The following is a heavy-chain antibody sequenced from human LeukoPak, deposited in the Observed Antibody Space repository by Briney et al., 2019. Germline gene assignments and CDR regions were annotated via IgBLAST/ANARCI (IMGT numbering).Heavy chain of an antibody. D-gene: IGHD3-3*01. V-gene: IGHV4-4*07. CDR1: GGSISSYY. J-gene: IGHJ5*02. CDR2: IYTSGST. CDR3: ARDAPTIFGVVYWFDP. Sequence: SETLSLTCTVSGGSISSYYWSWIRQPAGKGLEWIGRIYTSGSTNYNPSLKSRVTMSVDTSKNQFSLKLSSVTAADTAVYYCARDAPTIFGVVYWFDPWGQGTLVTVSS.